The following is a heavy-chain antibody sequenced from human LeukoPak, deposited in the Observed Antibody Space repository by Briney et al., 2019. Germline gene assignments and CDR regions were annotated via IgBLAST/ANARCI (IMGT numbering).Heavy chain of an antibody. CDR3: AKFKSGWSPDLYYYMDV. V-gene: IGHV3-23*01. J-gene: IGHJ6*03. CDR1: GFTFSTYA. Sequence: PGGSLRLSCAASGFTFSTYAMTWVRQAPGKGLEWVSSITGSGDGTSAADSVKGRFTISRDNSKNTLYLQMNSLRAEDTAVYYCAKFKSGWSPDLYYYMDVWGKGTTVTVSS. CDR2: ITGSGDGT. D-gene: IGHD6-19*01.